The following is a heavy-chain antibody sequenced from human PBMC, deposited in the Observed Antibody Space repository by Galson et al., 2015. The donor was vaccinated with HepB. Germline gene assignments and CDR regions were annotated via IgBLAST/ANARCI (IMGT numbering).Heavy chain of an antibody. CDR3: ARVGSDGYFYHGMDV. CDR1: GYTFSSYA. J-gene: IGHJ6*02. CDR2: INTNTGNP. D-gene: IGHD1-26*01. Sequence: SVKVSCKASGYTFSSYAINWVRQAPGQGLEWMGWINTNTGNPTYAQGFTGRFVFSLDTSVSTAYLQISSLKAEDTAVYYCARVGSDGYFYHGMDVWGQGTTVTVSS. V-gene: IGHV7-4-1*02.